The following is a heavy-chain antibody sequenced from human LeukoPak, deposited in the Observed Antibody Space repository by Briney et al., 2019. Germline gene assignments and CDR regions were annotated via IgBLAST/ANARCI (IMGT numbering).Heavy chain of an antibody. CDR2: IISKAYGETT. CDR1: GFIFSDYA. Sequence: PGGSLRLSCTASGFIFSDYAMTWLRQAPGEGLEWVGCIISKAYGETTEYAASVKGRFTISRDDSKSIAYLQMNSLKTEDTAVYYCTRDIRAFSDGYHGMDVWGKGTTVTVSS. CDR3: TRDIRAFSDGYHGMDV. J-gene: IGHJ6*04. D-gene: IGHD2/OR15-2a*01. V-gene: IGHV3-49*03.